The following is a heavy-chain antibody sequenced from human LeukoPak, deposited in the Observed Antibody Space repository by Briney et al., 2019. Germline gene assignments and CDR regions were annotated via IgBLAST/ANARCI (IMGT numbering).Heavy chain of an antibody. CDR3: GRVPGYSYGLVDY. V-gene: IGHV5-51*01. CDR2: IYPGDSDT. D-gene: IGHD5-18*01. CDR1: RESFTSYW. J-gene: IGHJ4*02. Sequence: GESLKISRKGSRESFTSYWIGWVRQMPGKGLEWMGIIYPGDSDTRYSPSFQGQVTISADKSISTAYLQWSSLKASDTAMYFCGRVPGYSYGLVDYWGQGTLVTVSS.